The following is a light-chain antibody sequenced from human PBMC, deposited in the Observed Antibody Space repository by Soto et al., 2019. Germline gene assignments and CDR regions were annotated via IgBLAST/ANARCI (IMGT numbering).Light chain of an antibody. Sequence: EIVLTQSPATLSSFPGDRVTLSCRASQYINTRLAWYQHRPGQAPRLLIYQTSIRAAGIPDRFSASGTGTDFTLTISRLEPEDFAVYYCQKYGSSPDFTFGPGTKVDIK. CDR2: QTS. CDR3: QKYGSSPDFT. CDR1: QYINTR. V-gene: IGKV3-20*01. J-gene: IGKJ3*01.